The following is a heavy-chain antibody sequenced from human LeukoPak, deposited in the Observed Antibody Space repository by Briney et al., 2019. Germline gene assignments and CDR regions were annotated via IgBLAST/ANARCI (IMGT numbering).Heavy chain of an antibody. D-gene: IGHD6-13*01. CDR1: GGTFSSYA. CDR3: ARGRGSSSWNDAFDI. CDR2: IIPILGIA. J-gene: IGHJ3*02. V-gene: IGHV1-69*04. Sequence: SVKVSCKASGGTFSSYAISWVRQAPGQGLEWMGRIIPILGIASYAQKFQGRVTITADKSTSTAYMELSSLRSEDTAVYYCARGRGSSSWNDAFDIWGQGTMVTVSS.